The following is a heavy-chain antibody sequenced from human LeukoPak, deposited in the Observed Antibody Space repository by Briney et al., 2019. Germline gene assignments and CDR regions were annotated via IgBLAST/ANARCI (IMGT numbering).Heavy chain of an antibody. Sequence: ASVKVSCKASGGTFSSYAISWVRQAPGQGLEWMGRIIPILGIANYAQKFQGRVTITADKSTSTAYMELSSLRSEDTAVYYCASDYYGSGSYLSTGFDPWGQGTLVTVSS. V-gene: IGHV1-69*04. D-gene: IGHD3-10*01. CDR2: IIPILGIA. CDR3: ASDYYGSGSYLSTGFDP. J-gene: IGHJ5*02. CDR1: GGTFSSYA.